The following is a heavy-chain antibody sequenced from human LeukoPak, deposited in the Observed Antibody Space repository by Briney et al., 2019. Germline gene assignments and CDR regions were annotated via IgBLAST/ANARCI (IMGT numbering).Heavy chain of an antibody. V-gene: IGHV1-18*01. CDR1: GFTFTNST. CDR2: ISGYNGKT. J-gene: IGHJ5*02. Sequence: ASVKVSCKASGFTFTNSTVQWVRQARGQRLEWLGWISGYNGKTNYAQKFQGRVTMTTEKSTTTAYMELTSLRFDDTAVYYCARDDEEFGELSWFDPWGQGTLVTVSS. CDR3: ARDDEEFGELSWFDP. D-gene: IGHD3-10*01.